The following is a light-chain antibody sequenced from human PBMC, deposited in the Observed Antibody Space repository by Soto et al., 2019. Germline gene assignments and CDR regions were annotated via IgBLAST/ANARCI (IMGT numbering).Light chain of an antibody. V-gene: IGLV2-14*01. CDR2: EVS. CDR1: NIDVDAYKY. Sequence: QSALAEPAWVPLTPGQSITISCSTSNIDVDAYKYISWYRQHPGEAPKIIIYEVSNRPSGISNRFSGSKSGNTASLTISGLQTEDEAEYFCSTYTDKTYIFGSGTKVTVL. J-gene: IGLJ1*01. CDR3: STYTDKTYI.